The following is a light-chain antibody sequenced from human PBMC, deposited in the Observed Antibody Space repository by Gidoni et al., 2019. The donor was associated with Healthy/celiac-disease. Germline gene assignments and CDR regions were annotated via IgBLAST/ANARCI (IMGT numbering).Light chain of an antibody. Sequence: DIVMTQSPDSLAVSLGERATIHCKSSQSVLYSSNNKNYLAWYQQKPGPPPKLLIYWASTRESGVPDRFSGSGSGTDFTLTISSLQAEDVAVYYCQQYYRTPWTFGQGTKVEIK. V-gene: IGKV4-1*01. J-gene: IGKJ1*01. CDR1: QSVLYSSNNKNY. CDR2: WAS. CDR3: QQYYRTPWT.